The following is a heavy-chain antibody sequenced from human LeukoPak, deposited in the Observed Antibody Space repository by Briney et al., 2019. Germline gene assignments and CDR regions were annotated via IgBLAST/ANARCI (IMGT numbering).Heavy chain of an antibody. J-gene: IGHJ5*02. CDR1: GGTFSSYA. CDR3: ARSEWLDNWFDP. V-gene: IGHV1-69*13. Sequence: GASVKVSCKASGGTFSSYAISWVRQAPGQGLEWMGGIIPIFGTANYAQKFQGRVTITADESTSTAYMELSSLRSEDTAVYHCARSEWLDNWFDPWGQGTLVTVSS. CDR2: IIPIFGTA. D-gene: IGHD6-19*01.